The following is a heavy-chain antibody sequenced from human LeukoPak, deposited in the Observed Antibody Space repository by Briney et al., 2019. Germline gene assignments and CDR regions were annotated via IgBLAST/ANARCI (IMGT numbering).Heavy chain of an antibody. V-gene: IGHV3-74*01. D-gene: IGHD3-22*01. CDR2: ISSDGSST. Sequence: GGSLRLSCVVSGFTFSSYCMHWVRQAPGKGLVWVSHISSDGSSTNYADSVKGRFTISRDNAKNTLYLQMHSLRAEDTAVYYCARSSDSSGYYGYWGQGTLVTVSS. CDR1: GFTFSSYC. CDR3: ARSSDSSGYYGY. J-gene: IGHJ4*02.